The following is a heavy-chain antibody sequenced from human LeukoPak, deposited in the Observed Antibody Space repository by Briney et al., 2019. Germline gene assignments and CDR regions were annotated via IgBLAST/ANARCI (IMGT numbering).Heavy chain of an antibody. V-gene: IGHV1-69*05. CDR2: IIPIFGTA. D-gene: IGHD3-10*01. CDR1: GGTFSSYA. J-gene: IGHJ6*04. Sequence: SVKVSCKASGGTFSSYAISWVRQAPGQGREWMGGIIPIFGTANYAQKFQGRVTMTTDTSTSTAYMELRSLRSDDTAVYYCARVEMHLGRYGSADVWGKGTTVTISS. CDR3: ARVEMHLGRYGSADV.